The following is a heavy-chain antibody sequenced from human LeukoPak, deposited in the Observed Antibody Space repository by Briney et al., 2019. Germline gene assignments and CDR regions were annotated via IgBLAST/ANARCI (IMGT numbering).Heavy chain of an antibody. D-gene: IGHD6-19*01. CDR3: ARIGKRGGWTYYFDY. CDR2: INWNGGST. J-gene: IGHJ4*02. CDR1: GFTFDDYG. V-gene: IGHV3-20*04. Sequence: PGGSLRLSCAASGFTFDDYGMSWVRQAPGKGLEWVSGINWNGGSTGYADSVKGRFTISRDNVKNSLYLQMNSLRAEDTALYYCARIGKRGGWTYYFDYWGQGTLVTVSS.